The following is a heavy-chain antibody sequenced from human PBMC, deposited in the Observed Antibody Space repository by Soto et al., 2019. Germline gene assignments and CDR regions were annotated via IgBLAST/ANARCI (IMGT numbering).Heavy chain of an antibody. Sequence: ASVKVSCKASGYTFTGYYIHWVRQAPGQGLEWMGWINPNSGGTNYAQKFQGWVTMTRDTSVNTAYMELSRLRSDDTAVYYCARGGSVVAATHSYYFDYWGQGTLVTVPS. CDR2: INPNSGGT. J-gene: IGHJ4*02. CDR1: GYTFTGYY. V-gene: IGHV1-2*04. CDR3: ARGGSVVAATHSYYFDY. D-gene: IGHD2-15*01.